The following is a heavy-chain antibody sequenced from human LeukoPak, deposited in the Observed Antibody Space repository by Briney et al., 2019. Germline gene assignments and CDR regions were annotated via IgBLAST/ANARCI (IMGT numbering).Heavy chain of an antibody. CDR3: ARDRDYSSSCPDY. D-gene: IGHD6-13*01. CDR2: ISGSGGST. CDR1: GFTFSSYS. Sequence: GGSLRLSCAASGFTFSSYSMSWVRQAPGKGLEWVSAISGSGGSTYYADSVKGRFTISRDNAKNSLYLQMNSLRAEDTAVYYCARDRDYSSSCPDYWGQGTLVTVSS. V-gene: IGHV3-21*04. J-gene: IGHJ4*02.